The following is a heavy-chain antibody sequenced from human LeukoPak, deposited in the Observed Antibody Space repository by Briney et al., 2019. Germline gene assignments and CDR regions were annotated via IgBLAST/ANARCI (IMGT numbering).Heavy chain of an antibody. V-gene: IGHV4-59*01. J-gene: IGHJ6*03. CDR3: ARGYDFWSGSPSSV. D-gene: IGHD3-3*01. CDR1: GGSISSYY. Sequence: SETLSLTCTVSGGSISSYYWSWIRQPPGKGLEWIGYIYYSGSTNYNPSLKSRVTISVDTSKNQFSLKLSSVTAADTAVYYCARGYDFWSGSPSSVWGKGTTVTVS. CDR2: IYYSGST.